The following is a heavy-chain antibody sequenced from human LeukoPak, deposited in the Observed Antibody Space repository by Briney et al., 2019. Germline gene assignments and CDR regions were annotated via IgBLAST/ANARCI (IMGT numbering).Heavy chain of an antibody. D-gene: IGHD1-14*01. CDR1: GDSVSSNSVA. Sequence: TSQTLSLTCAISGDSVSSNSVAWNWIRQSPSRGLEWLGRTYYRSKWYNEYAVSVKSRITINADTSKNQLSLQLNFVTPEDTAVYYCIRDDRRKVGNSFDYWGQGTLVTVSS. CDR2: TYYRSKWYN. CDR3: IRDDRRKVGNSFDY. J-gene: IGHJ4*02. V-gene: IGHV6-1*01.